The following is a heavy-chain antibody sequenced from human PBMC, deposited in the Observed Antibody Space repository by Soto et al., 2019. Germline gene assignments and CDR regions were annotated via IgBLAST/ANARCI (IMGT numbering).Heavy chain of an antibody. D-gene: IGHD6-13*01. CDR2: IYYRSKWYN. CDR1: ADSVSSNSAA. J-gene: IGHJ6*02. CDR3: ARGRIAAAGRAYYYYGMDV. Sequence: SQTLSLTCAISADSVSSNSAAWNWIRQSPSRGLEWLGRIYYRSKWYNDYAVSVKSRITINPDTSKNQFSLQLNSVTPENTAVYYCARGRIAAAGRAYYYYGMDVWGQGTTVTVSS. V-gene: IGHV6-1*01.